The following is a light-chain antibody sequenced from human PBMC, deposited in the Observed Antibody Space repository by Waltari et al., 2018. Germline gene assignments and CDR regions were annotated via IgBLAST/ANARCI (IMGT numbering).Light chain of an antibody. CDR1: DSHVAVNP. Sequence: QSFLTQPPSASATPGQKVTISCSGSDSHVAVNPVHWYQQFPETAPKLLISSHHQRPSGVPDRFSGSKSGTSASLSISGLQSADEAVYYCAAWDDSLHAYVLGAGTEVTV. CDR2: SHH. V-gene: IGLV1-44*01. J-gene: IGLJ1*01. CDR3: AAWDDSLHAYV.